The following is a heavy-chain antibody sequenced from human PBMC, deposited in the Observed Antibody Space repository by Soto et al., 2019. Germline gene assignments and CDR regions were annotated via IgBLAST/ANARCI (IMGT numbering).Heavy chain of an antibody. D-gene: IGHD1-26*01. CDR1: GFTVSSNY. CDR2: IYRGGST. CDR3: AALCSGELHHNYYFDY. V-gene: IGHV3-53*01. J-gene: IGHJ4*02. Sequence: EVQLVESGGGLIQPGGSLRLSCAASGFTVSSNYMSWVRQAPGKGLEWVSVIYRGGSTYYADSVKGRFTISRDNSKNTLYLQMNSLRAEDTAVYYCAALCSGELHHNYYFDYWGQGTLVTVSS.